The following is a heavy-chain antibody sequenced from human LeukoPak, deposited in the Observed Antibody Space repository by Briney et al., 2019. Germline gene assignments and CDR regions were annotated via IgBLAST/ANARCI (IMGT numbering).Heavy chain of an antibody. D-gene: IGHD1-26*01. CDR1: GYTFTSYG. CDR2: ISAYNGNT. V-gene: IGHV1-18*01. CDR3: ATGREIEDYYYYYMDV. Sequence: GASVKVSCKASGYTFTSYGISWVRQAPGQGLEWMGWISAYNGNTNYAQKLQGRVTMTTDTSTSTAYMELRSLRSDDTAVYYCATGREIEDYYYYYMDVWGKGTTVTVSS. J-gene: IGHJ6*03.